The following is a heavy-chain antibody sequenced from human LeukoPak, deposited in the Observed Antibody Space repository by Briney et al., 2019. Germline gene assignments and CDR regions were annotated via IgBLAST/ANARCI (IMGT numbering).Heavy chain of an antibody. Sequence: SETLSLTCAVYGGSFSGYYWSWIRQPPGKGLEWIGYIYYSGSTNYNPSLKSRVTISVDTSKNQFSLKLSSVTAADTAVYYCARAKYCSSTSCPIIFDYWGQGTLVTVSS. D-gene: IGHD2-2*01. V-gene: IGHV4-59*01. CDR1: GGSFSGYY. CDR2: IYYSGST. J-gene: IGHJ4*02. CDR3: ARAKYCSSTSCPIIFDY.